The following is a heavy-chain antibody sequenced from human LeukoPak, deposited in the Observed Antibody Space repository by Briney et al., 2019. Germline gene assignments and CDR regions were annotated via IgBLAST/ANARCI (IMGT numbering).Heavy chain of an antibody. CDR1: GFTFSSYA. V-gene: IGHV3-30*01. CDR2: ISYDGSNK. D-gene: IGHD6-19*01. CDR3: ARAPTPYSSGWYEGVDY. J-gene: IGHJ4*02. Sequence: GGSLRLSCAASGFTFSSYAMHWVRQAPGKGLEWVAVISYDGSNKYYADSVKGRFTISRDNSKNTLYLQMNSLRAEDTAVYYCARAPTPYSSGWYEGVDYWGQGTLVTVPS.